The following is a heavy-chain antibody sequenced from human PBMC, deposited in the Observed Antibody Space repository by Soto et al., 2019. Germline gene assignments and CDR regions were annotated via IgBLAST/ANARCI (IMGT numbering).Heavy chain of an antibody. V-gene: IGHV4-59*12. Sequence: SETLSLTCTVSGGSISSYYWSWIRQPPGKGLEWIGEINYSGSTNYNPSLKSRVTISVDTSKNQFSLKLSSVTAADTAVYYCARGGIVVVPAATLRGRWFDPWGQGTLVTVSS. CDR2: INYSGST. J-gene: IGHJ5*02. CDR3: ARGGIVVVPAATLRGRWFDP. CDR1: GGSISSYY. D-gene: IGHD2-2*01.